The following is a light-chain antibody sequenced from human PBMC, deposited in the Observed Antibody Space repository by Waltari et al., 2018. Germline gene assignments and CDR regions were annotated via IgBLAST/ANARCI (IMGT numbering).Light chain of an antibody. CDR1: QRFCNY. J-gene: IGKJ4*01. CDR3: QQSSQRPLT. Sequence: EIVLTQSPATLSLSPGDRATLSCRASQRFCNYLGWYHQKLGQAPRLLIYDASKRGTGVPARFSGSGSGTDFTLTISSLGPEDFAVYYCQQSSQRPLTFGGGTKVEIK. V-gene: IGKV3-11*01. CDR2: DAS.